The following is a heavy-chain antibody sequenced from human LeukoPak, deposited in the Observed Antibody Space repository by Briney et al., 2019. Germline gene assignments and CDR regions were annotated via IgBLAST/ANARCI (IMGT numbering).Heavy chain of an antibody. D-gene: IGHD3-9*01. CDR1: GGSISSYY. Sequence: SETLSLTCTVSGGSISSYYWSWIRQPPGKGLEWIRRIYTSGSTNYNPSLKSRVTMSVDTSKNQFSLKLSSVTAADTAVYYCAREGNDILTGRTEYFQHWGQGTLVTVSS. CDR3: AREGNDILTGRTEYFQH. J-gene: IGHJ1*01. V-gene: IGHV4-4*07. CDR2: IYTSGST.